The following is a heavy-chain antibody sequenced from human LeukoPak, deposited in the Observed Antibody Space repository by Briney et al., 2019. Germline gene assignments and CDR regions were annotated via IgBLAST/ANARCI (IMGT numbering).Heavy chain of an antibody. CDR2: INPNSGGT. CDR1: GYTLTGYY. CDR3: ARSGVAGGKFWFDP. J-gene: IGHJ5*02. D-gene: IGHD4-23*01. Sequence: ASVKVSCKASGYTLTGYYMHWVRQAPGQGLEWMGWINPNSGGTNYAQKFQGWVTMTRDTSISTAYMELSRLRSDDTAVYYCARSGVAGGKFWFDPWGQGTLVTVSS. V-gene: IGHV1-2*04.